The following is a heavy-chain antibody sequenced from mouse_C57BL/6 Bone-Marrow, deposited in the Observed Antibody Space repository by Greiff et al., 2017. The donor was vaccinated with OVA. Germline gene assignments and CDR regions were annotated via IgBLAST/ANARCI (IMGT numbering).Heavy chain of an antibody. V-gene: IGHV1-54*01. D-gene: IGHD4-1*01. J-gene: IGHJ2*01. CDR3: ARGVTGSDY. CDR1: GYAFTNYL. Sequence: VQLQQSGAELVRPGTSVKVSCKASGYAFTNYLIEWVKQRPGQGLEWIGVINPGSGGTNYNEKFKGKATLTADKSSSTAYMQLSSLTSEDSAVYYCARGVTGSDYWGQGTTLTVSS. CDR2: INPGSGGT.